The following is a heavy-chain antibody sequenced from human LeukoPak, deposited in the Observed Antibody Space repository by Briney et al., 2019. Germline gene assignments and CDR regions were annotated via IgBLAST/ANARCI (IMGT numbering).Heavy chain of an antibody. V-gene: IGHV4-4*07. CDR2: IYTSGST. CDR1: GGSISTYY. Sequence: SETLSLTCTVSGGSISTYYWSWIRQSAGKGLEWIGRIYTSGSTDYNPSLKSRVTMSVDTSKNQLSLKLSSVTAADTAVYYCARLKRDAFDIWGQGTMVTVSS. J-gene: IGHJ3*02. CDR3: ARLKRDAFDI.